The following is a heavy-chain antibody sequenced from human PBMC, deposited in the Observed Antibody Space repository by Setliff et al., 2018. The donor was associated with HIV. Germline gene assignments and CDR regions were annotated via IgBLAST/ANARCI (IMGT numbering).Heavy chain of an antibody. Sequence: LSLTCTVSGGSISGGVHYWSWIRQHPGKGLEWIGYIHYSGSTYYNPSLKSRVTISMDTSKNQFSLNLNSVTATDTAVYYCAKRTFGSGRLDPWGQGTLVTVSS. D-gene: IGHD3-16*01. CDR2: IHYSGST. V-gene: IGHV4-31*03. J-gene: IGHJ5*02. CDR3: AKRTFGSGRLDP. CDR1: GGSISGGVHY.